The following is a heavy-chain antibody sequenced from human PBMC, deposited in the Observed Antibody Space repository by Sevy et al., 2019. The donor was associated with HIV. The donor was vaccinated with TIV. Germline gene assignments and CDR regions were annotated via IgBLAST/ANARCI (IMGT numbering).Heavy chain of an antibody. J-gene: IGHJ6*02. CDR1: GFTFSTYA. V-gene: IGHV3-23*01. CDR3: AKGDRTFYGLDV. Sequence: GGSLRLSCAASGFTFSTYAMSWVRQAPGKGLGWVSAISGSAGSTYYADLVKGRFTISRDKSKNTLYLQMNSLRAEDTAVYYCAKGDRTFYGLDVWGQGTTVTVSS. D-gene: IGHD2-15*01. CDR2: ISGSAGST.